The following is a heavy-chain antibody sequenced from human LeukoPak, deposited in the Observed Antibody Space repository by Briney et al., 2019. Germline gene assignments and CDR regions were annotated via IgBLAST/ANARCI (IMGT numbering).Heavy chain of an antibody. D-gene: IGHD2-21*01. J-gene: IGHJ5*02. CDR2: FSLGETT. CDR3: ARWDELDWAFGT. CDR1: GASITTYS. V-gene: IGHV4-59*08. Sequence: PSETLSLTCSVSGASITTYSWSWLRQSPGKGLEWIGYFSLGETTSYTSSLKSRVTISRDTSKNQVSLKLTSVTAADTAVYYCARWDELDWAFGTWGPGTLVTVSS.